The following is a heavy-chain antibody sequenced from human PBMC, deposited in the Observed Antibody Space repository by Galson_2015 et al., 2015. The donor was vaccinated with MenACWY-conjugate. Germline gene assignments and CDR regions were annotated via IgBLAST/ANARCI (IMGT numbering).Heavy chain of an antibody. D-gene: IGHD1-1*01. CDR3: VKGGTTMTYWYLEL. Sequence: SLRLSCAASGFSFSSYSMHWVRQASGKGLEYVSAVSSNGGTTHYADSVKGRFTISRDNSKNTLYLQMSSLRPEDTAMYYCVKGGTTMTYWYLELRGRGTLVTVSS. J-gene: IGHJ2*01. CDR1: GFSFSSYS. V-gene: IGHV3-64D*06. CDR2: VSSNGGTT.